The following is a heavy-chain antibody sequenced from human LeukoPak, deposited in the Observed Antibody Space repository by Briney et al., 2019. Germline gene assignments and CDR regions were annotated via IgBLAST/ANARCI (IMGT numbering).Heavy chain of an antibody. D-gene: IGHD1-20*01. V-gene: IGHV3-48*03. Sequence: GGSLRLSCAASEFTFGSYAMNWVRQAPGKGLEWISYISSSGRTIYYADSVKGRFTISRDNAKNTLYLQMNSLRVEDTAVYYCARGSLTGEYGMDVWGQGTTVTVSS. CDR2: ISSSGRTI. CDR3: ARGSLTGEYGMDV. CDR1: EFTFGSYA. J-gene: IGHJ6*02.